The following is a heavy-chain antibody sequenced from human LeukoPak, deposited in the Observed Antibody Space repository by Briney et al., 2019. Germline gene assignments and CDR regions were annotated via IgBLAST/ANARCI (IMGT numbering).Heavy chain of an antibody. CDR2: IYYSGST. V-gene: IGHV4-31*03. J-gene: IGHJ4*02. CDR1: GGSISSGGYY. Sequence: SQTLSLTCTVSGGSISSGGYYWSWIRQHPGKGLEWIGYIYYSGSTYYNPSLKSRVTISVDTSKNPFSLKLSSVTAADTAVYYCARANIVVVPAAPDFDYWGQGTLVTVSS. D-gene: IGHD2-2*01. CDR3: ARANIVVVPAAPDFDY.